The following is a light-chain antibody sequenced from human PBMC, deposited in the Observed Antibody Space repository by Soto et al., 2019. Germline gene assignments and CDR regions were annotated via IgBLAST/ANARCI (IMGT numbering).Light chain of an antibody. CDR2: TNN. J-gene: IGLJ2*01. Sequence: QSVLTQPPSASGTPGQSVTISCSGSISNVGNNTVNWYQQLPQTAPKLLIYTNNQRPSGVSDRFSGSKSGTSASLAMSGLQPDDEADYHCAAWDDSLDGVVFGGGTKLTVL. CDR3: AAWDDSLDGVV. CDR1: ISNVGNNT. V-gene: IGLV1-44*01.